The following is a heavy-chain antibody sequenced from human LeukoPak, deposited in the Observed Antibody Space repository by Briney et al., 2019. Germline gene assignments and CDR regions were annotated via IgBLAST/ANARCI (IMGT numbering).Heavy chain of an antibody. D-gene: IGHD6-6*01. CDR3: AKHITSSRHGIDA. CDR1: GFTFSNYL. CDR2: IGGAGTDT. J-gene: IGHJ6*02. Sequence: GGSLRLSCAASGFTFSNYLMRWVGQAPGKGLEWVSSIGGAGTDTYYADSVKGRFTFSRDNSKNTLYLQMNTLRVEDTAVYYCAKHITSSRHGIDARGQGTTVTVSS. V-gene: IGHV3-23*01.